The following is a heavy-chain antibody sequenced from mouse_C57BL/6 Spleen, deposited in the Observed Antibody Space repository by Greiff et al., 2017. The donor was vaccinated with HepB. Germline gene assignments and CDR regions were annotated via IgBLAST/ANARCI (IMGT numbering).Heavy chain of an antibody. CDR1: GYSFTGYY. CDR2: INPSTGGT. D-gene: IGHD1-1*01. CDR3: ARRRITTVVESWYFDV. J-gene: IGHJ1*03. V-gene: IGHV1-42*01. Sequence: VQLKESGPELVKPGASVKISCKASGYSFTGYYMNWVKQSPEKSLEWIVEINPSTGGTTYNQKFKAKATLTVDKSSSTAYMQLKSLTSEDSAVYYCARRRITTVVESWYFDVWGTGTTVTVSS.